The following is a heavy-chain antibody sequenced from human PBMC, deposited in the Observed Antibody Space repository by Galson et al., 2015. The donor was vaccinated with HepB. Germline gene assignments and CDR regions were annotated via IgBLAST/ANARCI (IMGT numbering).Heavy chain of an antibody. CDR1: GFTFGSYA. V-gene: IGHV3-23*01. J-gene: IGHJ1*01. D-gene: IGHD3-3*01. CDR3: AKDPRFGGDIRWFLEWLPHFQH. Sequence: SLRLSCAASGFTFGSYAMTWVRQAPGKGLEWVSTIGGGGGSTYYADSVKGRFTISRDNDKNTLYLQMSALRAEDTAVYYCAKDPRFGGDIRWFLEWLPHFQHWGQGTLVTVSS. CDR2: IGGGGGST.